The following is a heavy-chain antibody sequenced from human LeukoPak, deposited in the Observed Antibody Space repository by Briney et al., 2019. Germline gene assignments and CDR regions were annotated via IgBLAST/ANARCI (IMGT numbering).Heavy chain of an antibody. V-gene: IGHV3-66*01. D-gene: IGHD4-17*01. CDR3: ARESLYGDYAVGY. Sequence: GGSLRLSCAASEFSVGSNYMTWVRQAPGRGLEWVSLIYSGGSTYYADSVKGRFTISRDNSKNTLYLQMNSLRAEDTAVYYCARESLYGDYAVGYWGQGTLVTVSS. J-gene: IGHJ4*02. CDR1: EFSVGSNY. CDR2: IYSGGST.